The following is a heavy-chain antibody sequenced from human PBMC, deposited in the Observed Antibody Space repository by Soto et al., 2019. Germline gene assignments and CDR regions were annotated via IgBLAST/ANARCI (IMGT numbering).Heavy chain of an antibody. CDR2: ISAYNGNT. CDR3: ARTRQSPRPNWFDP. Sequence: ASVKVSCKASGGTFSSYTISWVRQAPGQGLEWMGWISAYNGNTNYAQKIQGRVTMTTDTSTSTAYMELRSLRSDDTAVYYCARTRQSPRPNWFDPWGQGTLVTVSS. CDR1: GGTFSSYT. V-gene: IGHV1-18*01. J-gene: IGHJ5*02.